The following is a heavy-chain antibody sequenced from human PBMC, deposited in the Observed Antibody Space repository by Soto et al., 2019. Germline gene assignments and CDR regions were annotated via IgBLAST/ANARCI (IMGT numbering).Heavy chain of an antibody. CDR3: ARDRSYSLDV. CDR1: GSPFGNDW. CDR2: INSDGSST. J-gene: IGHJ6*02. V-gene: IGHV3-74*01. Sequence: EVQLVESGGAYLQPGGSLSPSCAVFGSPFGNDWMHWVRQAQGKGLVWVSHINSDGSSTNYADFVKGRFTIARDNAKNTVYLQMNSLRAEDTAVYYCARDRSYSLDVWGQGTTVTVSS.